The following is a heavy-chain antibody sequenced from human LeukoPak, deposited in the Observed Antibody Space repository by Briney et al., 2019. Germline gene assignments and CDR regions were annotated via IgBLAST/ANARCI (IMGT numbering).Heavy chain of an antibody. CDR2: ISYDGSNK. Sequence: GGSLRLSCAASGFTFSSYAMHWVRQAPGKGLEWVAVISYDGSNKYYADSVKGLFTISRDNSKNTLYLQMNSLRAEDTAVYYCARPYYVWGSYRYKGTEYYFDYWGQGTLVTVSS. J-gene: IGHJ4*02. CDR3: ARPYYVWGSYRYKGTEYYFDY. V-gene: IGHV3-30-3*01. D-gene: IGHD3-16*02. CDR1: GFTFSSYA.